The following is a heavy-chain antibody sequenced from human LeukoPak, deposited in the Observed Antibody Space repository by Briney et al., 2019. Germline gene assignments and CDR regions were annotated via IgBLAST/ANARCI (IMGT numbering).Heavy chain of an antibody. CDR1: GFTFSSYA. CDR3: AKDYQMDFWSGYYTANSDY. J-gene: IGHJ4*02. V-gene: IGHV3-23*01. D-gene: IGHD3-3*01. CDR2: ISGSGGST. Sequence: PGGSLRLSCAASGFTFSSYAMSWVRQAPGKGLEWVSDISGSGGSTYYADSVKGRFTISRDNSKNTLYLQMNSLRAEDTAVYYCAKDYQMDFWSGYYTANSDYWGQGTLVTVSS.